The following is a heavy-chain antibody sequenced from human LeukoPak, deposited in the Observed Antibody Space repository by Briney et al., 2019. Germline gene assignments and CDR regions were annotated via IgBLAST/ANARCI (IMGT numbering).Heavy chain of an antibody. CDR2: MNPNSGNT. CDR3: ASTVGGMVVVVPALDY. CDR1: GYTFTSYD. Sequence: ASVKVSCKASGYTFTSYDINWVRQATGQGLEWMGWMNPNSGNTGYAQKFQGRVTMTRNTSISTAYMELSSLRSEDTAVYYCASTVGGMVVVVPALDYWGQGTLVTVSS. D-gene: IGHD2-2*01. V-gene: IGHV1-8*01. J-gene: IGHJ4*02.